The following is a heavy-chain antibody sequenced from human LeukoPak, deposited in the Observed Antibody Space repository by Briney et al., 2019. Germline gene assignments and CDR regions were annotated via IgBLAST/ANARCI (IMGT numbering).Heavy chain of an antibody. D-gene: IGHD6-6*01. CDR1: GGSISSYF. Sequence: KPSETLPLTCSVSGGSISSYFWSWIRQPAGKGLEWIGRIYPSGNTNYNPSLKSRVTMSVDTSKNQFSLELTSVAAADTAIYYCARDVGSSGGYYGMDLWGQGTTVTVSS. V-gene: IGHV4-4*07. CDR2: IYPSGNT. CDR3: ARDVGSSGGYYGMDL. J-gene: IGHJ6*02.